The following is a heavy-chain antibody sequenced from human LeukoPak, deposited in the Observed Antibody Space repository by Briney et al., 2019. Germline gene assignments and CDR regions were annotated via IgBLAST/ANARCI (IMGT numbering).Heavy chain of an antibody. CDR3: ARPTSGDAFDI. Sequence: ASVKVSCKASGYAFTSYDINWVRQATGQGLEWMGWMNPNSGNTGYAQKFQGRVTITRNTSISTAYMELSSLRSEDTAVYYCARPTSGDAFDIWGQGTMVTVSS. CDR1: GYAFTSYD. V-gene: IGHV1-8*03. D-gene: IGHD2-2*01. CDR2: MNPNSGNT. J-gene: IGHJ3*02.